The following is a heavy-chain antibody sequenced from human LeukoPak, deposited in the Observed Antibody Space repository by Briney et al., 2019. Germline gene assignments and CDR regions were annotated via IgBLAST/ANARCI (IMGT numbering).Heavy chain of an antibody. Sequence: GESLKISCKGSGYSFTSYWIGWVRQMPGKGLEWMGIIYPGDSDTRYSPSFQGQVTISADKSISTAYLQWSSLKASDTAMYCCARQGDFWSGYPYYFDYWGQGTLVTVSS. CDR2: IYPGDSDT. V-gene: IGHV5-51*01. CDR1: GYSFTSYW. D-gene: IGHD3-3*01. CDR3: ARQGDFWSGYPYYFDY. J-gene: IGHJ4*02.